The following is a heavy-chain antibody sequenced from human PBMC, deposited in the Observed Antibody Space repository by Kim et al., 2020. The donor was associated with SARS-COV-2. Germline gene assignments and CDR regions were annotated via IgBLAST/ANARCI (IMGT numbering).Heavy chain of an antibody. D-gene: IGHD3-10*01. Sequence: STYYADSVKGRCTISRDKSKNTLYLQMNGLRAEDTAVYDCAKGGFGLNDPWGQGTLVTVSS. J-gene: IGHJ5*02. CDR2: ST. V-gene: IGHV3-23*01. CDR3: AKGGFGLNDP.